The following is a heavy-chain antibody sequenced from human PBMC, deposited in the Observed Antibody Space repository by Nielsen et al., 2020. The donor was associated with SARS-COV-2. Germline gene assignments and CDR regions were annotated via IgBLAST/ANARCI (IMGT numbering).Heavy chain of an antibody. CDR2: INSDGTST. CDR3: VRDFGIWDY. Sequence: GESLKISCVASGFTFSTYWMHWVRQAPGEGLVWVSRINSDGTSTSYADSVEGRFTVSRDNAKNTLYLQMNSLRAEDTAIYYCVRDFGIWDYWGQGTLVTVSS. V-gene: IGHV3-74*01. J-gene: IGHJ4*02. CDR1: GFTFSTYW. D-gene: IGHD2-15*01.